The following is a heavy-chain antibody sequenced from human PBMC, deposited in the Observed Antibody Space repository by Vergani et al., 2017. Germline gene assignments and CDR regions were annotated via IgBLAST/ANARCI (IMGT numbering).Heavy chain of an antibody. Sequence: EVQLVESGGGLVQPGGSLRLSCAASGFTVSSNYMSWVRQAPGKGLEWVSSISSSSDYIFYADSVKGRFTISRDNAKNSLFLQMNSLRAEDTAVYYCAGVGYGDYGALDIWGQGTMVTVSS. CDR3: AGVGYGDYGALDI. CDR1: GFTVSSNY. V-gene: IGHV3-21*01. J-gene: IGHJ3*02. D-gene: IGHD4-17*01. CDR2: ISSSSDYI.